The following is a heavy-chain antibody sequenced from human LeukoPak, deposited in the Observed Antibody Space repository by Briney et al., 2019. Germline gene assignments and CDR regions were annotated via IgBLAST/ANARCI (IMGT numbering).Heavy chain of an antibody. J-gene: IGHJ4*02. Sequence: ASVKVSCKVSRYTLTELSMHWVRQAPGKGLEWVGGFDPEDGETIYAQKFQGRVTMTEDTSTDTAYMELSSLRSEDTAVYYCATVIVATIAGSYYFDYWGQGTLVTVSS. D-gene: IGHD5-12*01. V-gene: IGHV1-24*01. CDR1: RYTLTELS. CDR2: FDPEDGET. CDR3: ATVIVATIAGSYYFDY.